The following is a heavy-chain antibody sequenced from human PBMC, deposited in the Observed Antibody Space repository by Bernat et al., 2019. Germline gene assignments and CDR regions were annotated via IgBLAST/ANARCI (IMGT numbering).Heavy chain of an antibody. V-gene: IGHV1-69*09. J-gene: IGHJ4*02. CDR2: IIPILGIA. D-gene: IGHD1-26*01. CDR1: GYTFTSYY. Sequence: QVQLVQSGAEVKKPGASVKVSCKASGYTFTSYYMHWVRQAPGQGLEWMGRIIPILGIANYAQKFQGRVTITADKSTSTAYMELSSLRSEDTAVYYCASATPEGVGSYSLDYWGQGTLVTVSS. CDR3: ASATPEGVGSYSLDY.